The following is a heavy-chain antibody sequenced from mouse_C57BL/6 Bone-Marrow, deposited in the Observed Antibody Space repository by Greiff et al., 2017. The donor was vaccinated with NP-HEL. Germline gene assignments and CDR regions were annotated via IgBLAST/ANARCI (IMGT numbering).Heavy chain of an antibody. CDR1: GYAFSSSW. Sequence: VQLQQSGPELVKPGASVKISCKASGYAFSSSWMNWVKQRPGKGLEWIGRIYPGDGDTNYNGKFKGKATLTADKSSSTAYMQLSSLTSEDSAVYFCARRPSFAYGDQGTLVTVSA. V-gene: IGHV1-82*01. J-gene: IGHJ3*01. CDR3: ARRPSFAY. CDR2: IYPGDGDT.